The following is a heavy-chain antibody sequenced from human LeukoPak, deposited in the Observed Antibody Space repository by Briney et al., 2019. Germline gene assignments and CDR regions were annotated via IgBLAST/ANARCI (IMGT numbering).Heavy chain of an antibody. CDR1: GGSISSGGYS. J-gene: IGHJ4*02. CDR2: IYHSGST. D-gene: IGHD4-11*01. Sequence: SETLSLTCAVSGGSISSGGYSWSWIRQPPGTGLEWIGYIYHSGSTYYNPSLKSRVTISVDRSKNQFSLKLSSVTAADTAVYYCARGGSDYSNPFYWGQGTLVTVSS. V-gene: IGHV4-30-2*01. CDR3: ARGGSDYSNPFY.